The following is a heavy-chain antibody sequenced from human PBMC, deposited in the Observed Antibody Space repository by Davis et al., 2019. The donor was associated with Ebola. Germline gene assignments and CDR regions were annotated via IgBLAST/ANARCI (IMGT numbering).Heavy chain of an antibody. CDR1: GFTFGTYA. V-gene: IGHV3-30*04. J-gene: IGHJ6*04. CDR3: TTERGGDYGLLYGMDV. D-gene: IGHD4-17*01. CDR2: LSYDGSNK. Sequence: GESLKISCAASGFTFGTYAMHWVRQAPGKGLEWMAVLSYDGSNKHYADSVKGRVTISRDTSKNTLYLQMNSLKTEDTAVYYCTTERGGDYGLLYGMDVWGKGTTVTVSS.